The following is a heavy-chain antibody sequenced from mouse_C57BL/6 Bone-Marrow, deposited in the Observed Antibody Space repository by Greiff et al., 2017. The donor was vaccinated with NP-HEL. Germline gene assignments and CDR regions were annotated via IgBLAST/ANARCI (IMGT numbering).Heavy chain of an antibody. Sequence: EVQLVESGGGLVQSGRSLRLSCATSGFTFSDFYMEWVRQAPGKGLEWIAASRNKANDYTTEYSASVKGRFIVSRDTSQSILYLQMNALRAEDTAIYYCARDEGYGNPFAYWGQGTLVTVSA. CDR2: SRNKANDYTT. V-gene: IGHV7-1*01. D-gene: IGHD2-10*02. J-gene: IGHJ3*01. CDR3: ARDEGYGNPFAY. CDR1: GFTFSDFY.